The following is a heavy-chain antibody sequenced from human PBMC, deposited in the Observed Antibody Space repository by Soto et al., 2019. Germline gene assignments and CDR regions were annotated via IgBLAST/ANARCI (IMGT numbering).Heavy chain of an antibody. CDR3: ARSPSISTSLKIYDYYYYGMDV. J-gene: IGHJ6*02. Sequence: QVQLVQSGAEVKKPGSSVKVSCKASGGTFSSYAISWVRQAPGQGLEWMGGIIPISETTNYAEKFQGRVTITADESKTPAYMEQSSLRCEATAVYYSARSPSISTSLKIYDYYYYGMDVWGQGTTVTVSS. D-gene: IGHD2-2*01. CDR2: IIPISETT. CDR1: GGTFSSYA. V-gene: IGHV1-69*01.